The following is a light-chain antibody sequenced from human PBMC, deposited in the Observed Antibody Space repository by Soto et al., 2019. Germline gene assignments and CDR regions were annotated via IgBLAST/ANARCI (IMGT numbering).Light chain of an antibody. J-gene: IGKJ2*01. CDR3: QQYNDFQYT. CDR1: QIIGSW. CDR2: KAT. Sequence: DIQVTQSPSTLSASVGDGVTITCRASQIIGSWLAWYQQKPGKAPKLLLYKATNLQSGVPSRFSGSGSGTDFSLTISSLQPEDSATYFCQQYNDFQYTFGPGTKLEI. V-gene: IGKV1-5*03.